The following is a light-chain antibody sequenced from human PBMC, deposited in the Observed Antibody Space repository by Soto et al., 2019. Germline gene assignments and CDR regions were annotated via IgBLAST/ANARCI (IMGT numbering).Light chain of an antibody. J-gene: IGKJ5*01. V-gene: IGKV1D-12*01. CDR1: QGSSSW. CDR3: QQANTFPST. CDR2: AAS. Sequence: DIQMTQSPSYLSASVGDRVTITCRSSQGSSSWLAWYQQKPGKAPKLLIYAASILQGGVPSRFSGSGSGTDFTLTINSLQPEDFATYYPQQANTFPSTFGQGTRLDI.